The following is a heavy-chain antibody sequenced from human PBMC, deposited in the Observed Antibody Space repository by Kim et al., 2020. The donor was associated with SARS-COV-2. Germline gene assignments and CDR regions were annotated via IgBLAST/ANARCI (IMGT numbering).Heavy chain of an antibody. CDR1: GFTLSDHY. D-gene: IGHD2-15*01. J-gene: IGHJ4*02. CDR3: ARGANSDY. Sequence: WGSLRLSCAVSGFTLSDHYMDWVRQAPGKGLEWVGRSRDRAKSYTTDYAASVKGRFIISRDDSKNSLSLEMNSLKTEDTAVYYCARGANSDYWGQGTLVT. V-gene: IGHV3-72*01. CDR2: SRDRAKSYTT.